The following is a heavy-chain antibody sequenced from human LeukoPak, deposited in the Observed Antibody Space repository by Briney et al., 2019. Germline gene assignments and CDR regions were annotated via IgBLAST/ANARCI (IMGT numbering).Heavy chain of an antibody. CDR2: IYHSGST. V-gene: IGHV4-28*01. J-gene: IGHJ4*02. CDR3: ARMVSGSGTYYFDS. D-gene: IGHD3-10*01. CDR1: GSSISNNAL. Sequence: ASETLSLTCAVSGSSISNNALWGWIRQPPGKGLEWIGYIYHSGSTYYNPSLKSRVTMLADTSKNQFSLKLTSVTAVDTAVYYCARMVSGSGTYYFDSWGQGTLVTVSS.